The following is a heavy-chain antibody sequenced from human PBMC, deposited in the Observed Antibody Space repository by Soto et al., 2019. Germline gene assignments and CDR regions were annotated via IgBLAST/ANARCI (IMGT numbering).Heavy chain of an antibody. J-gene: IGHJ4*02. CDR3: GRGPWSYYYDSSGYYDY. Sequence: PSETLSLTCAVYGGSFSGYYWSWIRQPPGKGLEWIGEINHSGSTNYNPSLKSRVTMSVDTSKNQFSLKLSSVTAADTAVYYCGRGPWSYYYDSSGYYDYWGQGTLVTVSS. CDR2: INHSGST. CDR1: GGSFSGYY. V-gene: IGHV4-34*01. D-gene: IGHD3-22*01.